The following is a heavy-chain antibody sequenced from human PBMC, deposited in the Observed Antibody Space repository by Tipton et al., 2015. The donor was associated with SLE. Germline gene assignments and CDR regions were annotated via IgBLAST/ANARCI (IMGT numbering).Heavy chain of an antibody. CDR3: ARGLEFWSGYYNWFDP. CDR1: GYSISSGYY. J-gene: IGHJ5*02. CDR2: IYHSGST. D-gene: IGHD3-3*01. Sequence: GLVKPSETLSLTCAVSGYSISSGYYWGWIRQPPGKGLEWIGSIYHSGSTYYNPSLKSRVTISVDTSKNQFSLKLSSVTAADTAVYYCARGLEFWSGYYNWFDPWGQGTLVTVSS. V-gene: IGHV4-38-2*01.